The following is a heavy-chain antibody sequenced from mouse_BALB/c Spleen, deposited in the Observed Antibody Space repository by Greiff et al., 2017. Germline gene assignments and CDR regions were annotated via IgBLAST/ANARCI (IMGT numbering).Heavy chain of an antibody. CDR1: GFNIKDTY. D-gene: IGHD3-3*01. Sequence: EVQGVESGAELVKPGASGKLSCTASGFNIKDTYMHWVRQRPEQGLEWIGRIGPANGNTKYDPKFQGKATITADTSSNTAYLQLSSLTSEDTAVYYGARNLGDYFDYWGQGTPLTVSS. V-gene: IGHV14-3*02. J-gene: IGHJ2*01. CDR2: IGPANGNT. CDR3: ARNLGDYFDY.